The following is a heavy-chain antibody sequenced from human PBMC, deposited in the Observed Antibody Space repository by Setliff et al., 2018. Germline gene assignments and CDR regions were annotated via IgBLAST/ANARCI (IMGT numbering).Heavy chain of an antibody. Sequence: PSETLSLTCTVSGGSISSYYWSWIRQPAGKGLEWIGHIYIGGSANYNPSLKSRVTISMDTSKNQFSLKVSSVTAEDTAVYYCARSFSRREKFLLDYWGQGALVTVSS. CDR3: ARSFSRREKFLLDY. CDR1: GGSISSYY. V-gene: IGHV4-4*07. CDR2: IYIGGSA. J-gene: IGHJ4*02.